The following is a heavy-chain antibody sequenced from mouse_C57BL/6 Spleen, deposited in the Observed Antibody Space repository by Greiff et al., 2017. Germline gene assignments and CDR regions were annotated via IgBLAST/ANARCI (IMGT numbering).Heavy chain of an antibody. D-gene: IGHD3-3*01. CDR3: ARGGTECCFDY. Sequence: QVQLQQPGAELVMPGASVKLSCKASGYTFTSYWMHWVKQRPGQGLEWIGEIDPSDSYTNYNQKFKGKSTLTVDKSSSTAYMQLSSLTSEDAAVYYCARGGTECCFDYWGQGTTLTVSS. CDR1: GYTFTSYW. V-gene: IGHV1-69*01. J-gene: IGHJ2*01. CDR2: IDPSDSYT.